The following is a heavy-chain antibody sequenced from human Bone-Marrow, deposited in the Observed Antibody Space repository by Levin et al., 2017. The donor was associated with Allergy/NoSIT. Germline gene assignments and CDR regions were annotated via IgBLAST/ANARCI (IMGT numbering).Heavy chain of an antibody. D-gene: IGHD2-15*01. CDR2: SSSSGSTI. CDR1: GFTFSFYS. J-gene: IGHJ4*02. V-gene: IGHV3-48*02. Sequence: GESLKISCAGSGFTFSFYSMNWVRQAPGKGLEWVSYSSSSGSTIYYADSVKGRFTVSRDNAKNSLYLQMNSLRDEDTAVYYCARDISIGRYFEYWGQGTLVTVSS. CDR3: ARDISIGRYFEY.